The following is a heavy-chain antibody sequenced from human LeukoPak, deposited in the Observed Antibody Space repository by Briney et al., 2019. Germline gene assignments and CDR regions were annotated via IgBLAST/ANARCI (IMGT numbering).Heavy chain of an antibody. CDR1: GGSISSSSYY. D-gene: IGHD3-9*01. Sequence: PSETLSLTCTVSGGSISSSSYYWGWIRQPPGKGLEWIGSIYYSGSTYYNPSLKSRVTISVDPSKNSFSLKLNSVTAADTAVYYCARHATYYDMLTGYYIGWFDPWGQGTLVTVSS. CDR2: IYYSGST. V-gene: IGHV4-39*01. CDR3: ARHATYYDMLTGYYIGWFDP. J-gene: IGHJ5*02.